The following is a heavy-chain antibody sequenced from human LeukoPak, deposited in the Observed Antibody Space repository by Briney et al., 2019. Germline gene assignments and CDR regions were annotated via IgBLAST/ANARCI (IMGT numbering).Heavy chain of an antibody. D-gene: IGHD5-12*01. CDR3: VTNGGGDSGYGNFGY. J-gene: IGHJ4*02. CDR2: INWNSDSI. V-gene: IGHV3-9*01. CDR1: GFTFDDYA. Sequence: GGSLRLSCAVSGFTFDDYAMHWVRQVPGKGLEWVSGINWNSDSIGYAVRGRFTISRDNAKNSLYLQMNSLRVEDTALYYCVTNGGGDSGYGNFGYWGQGTLVTVSS.